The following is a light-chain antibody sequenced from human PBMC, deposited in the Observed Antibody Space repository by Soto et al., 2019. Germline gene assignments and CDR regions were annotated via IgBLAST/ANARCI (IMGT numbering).Light chain of an antibody. J-gene: IGLJ2*01. CDR3: QTWDTGIRV. Sequence: QLVLTQSPSASVSLGASVKLTCTLSSGHNNYAIAWHQQQPEKGPRFLMKLNSDGSHSKGDGIPDRFSGSSSGAERYLTISSLQSEDEADYYCQTWDTGIRVFGGGTKLTVL. CDR1: SGHNNYA. V-gene: IGLV4-69*01. CDR2: LNSDGSH.